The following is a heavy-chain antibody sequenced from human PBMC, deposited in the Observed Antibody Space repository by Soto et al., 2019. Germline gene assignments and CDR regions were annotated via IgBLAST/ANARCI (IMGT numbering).Heavy chain of an antibody. CDR2: IIPIFGTA. D-gene: IGHD3-22*01. CDR3: ARGPPPITMIVVVNLFDY. Sequence: QVQLVQSGAEVKKPGSSVKVSCKASGGTFSSYAISWVRQAPGQGLEWMGGIIPIFGTANYAQKFQGRVTITADESTSTAYMELSSLRSEDTAVVFCARGPPPITMIVVVNLFDYWGQGTLVTVSS. J-gene: IGHJ4*02. V-gene: IGHV1-69*01. CDR1: GGTFSSYA.